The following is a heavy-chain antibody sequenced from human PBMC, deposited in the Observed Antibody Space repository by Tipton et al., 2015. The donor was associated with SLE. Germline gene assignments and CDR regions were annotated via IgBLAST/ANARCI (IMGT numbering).Heavy chain of an antibody. Sequence: LRLSCTVSGGSISSHYWSWIRQPPGKGLEWIGYIYYSGSTNYNPSLKSRVTISVDTSKNQFSLKLSSVTAADTAVYYCARENSRYYGSGNNWFDPWGQGTLVTVSS. CDR2: IYYSGST. CDR3: ARENSRYYGSGNNWFDP. J-gene: IGHJ5*02. V-gene: IGHV4-59*11. D-gene: IGHD3-10*01. CDR1: GGSISSHY.